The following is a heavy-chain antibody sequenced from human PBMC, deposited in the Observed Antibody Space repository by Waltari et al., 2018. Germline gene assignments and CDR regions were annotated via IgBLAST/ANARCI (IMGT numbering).Heavy chain of an antibody. CDR1: GGTFSSYA. V-gene: IGHV1-69*14. D-gene: IGHD3-22*01. CDR2: IIPIFGTA. Sequence: QVQLVQSGAEVKKPGYSVKVSCQASGGTFSSYAISWVRQAPGPGLGWLGGIIPIFGTANYAQKFQGRVTITADKSTSTAYMELSSLRSEDTAVYYCARIGDYYDSSGYLPTGAFDIWGQGTMVTVSS. J-gene: IGHJ3*02. CDR3: ARIGDYYDSSGYLPTGAFDI.